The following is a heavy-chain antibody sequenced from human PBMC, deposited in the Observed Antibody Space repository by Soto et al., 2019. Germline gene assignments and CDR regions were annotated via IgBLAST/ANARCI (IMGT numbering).Heavy chain of an antibody. CDR2: INPNSGGT. D-gene: IGHD3-10*01. CDR3: ARARGVPRVRGQWGQYGMDV. Sequence: QVQLVQSGAEVKKPGASVKVSCKASGYTFTGYYMHWVRQAPGQGLEWMGWINPNSGGTNYAQKFQGWVTMTRDTSISTAYMELSRLRSDDTDGYYGARARGVPRVRGQWGQYGMDVWGQGTTVTVSS. CDR1: GYTFTGYY. J-gene: IGHJ6*02. V-gene: IGHV1-2*04.